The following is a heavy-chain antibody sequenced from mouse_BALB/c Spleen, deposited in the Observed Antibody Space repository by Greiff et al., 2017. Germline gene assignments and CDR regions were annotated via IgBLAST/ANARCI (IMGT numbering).Heavy chain of an antibody. D-gene: IGHD4-1*01. CDR2: INSNGGST. J-gene: IGHJ3*01. CDR3: ARHESWAWFAY. CDR1: GFTFSSYY. Sequence: EVMLVESGGGLVKLGGSLKLSCAASGFTFSSYYMSWVRQTPEKRLELVAAINSNGGSTYYPDTVKGRFTISRDNAKNTLYLQMSSLKSEDTALYYCARHESWAWFAYWGQGTLVTVSA. V-gene: IGHV5-6-2*01.